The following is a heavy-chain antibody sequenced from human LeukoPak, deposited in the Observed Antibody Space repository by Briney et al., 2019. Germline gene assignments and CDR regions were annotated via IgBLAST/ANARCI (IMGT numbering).Heavy chain of an antibody. J-gene: IGHJ4*02. CDR3: ARRNDY. Sequence: PSEMRSFRWAVDGGSFSGYYWSWISQHQGKGLEWIGEINHSGSTNYNPSLKSRVTISVDTSKNQFSLKLSSVTAADTAVYYCARRNDYWGQGTLVTVSS. V-gene: IGHV4-34*01. CDR1: GGSFSGYY. CDR2: INHSGST.